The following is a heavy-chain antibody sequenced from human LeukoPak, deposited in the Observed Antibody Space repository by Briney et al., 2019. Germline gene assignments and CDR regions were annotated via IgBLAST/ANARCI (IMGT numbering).Heavy chain of an antibody. CDR2: INHSGST. Sequence: PSETLSLTCAVYGGSFSGYYWIWIRQPPGKGLEWIGEINHSGSTNYNASLKSRVTISVDTSKNQFSLKLSSVTAADTAVYYCARHAYVRGVDYWGQGTLVTVSS. CDR3: ARHAYVRGVDY. D-gene: IGHD3-16*01. V-gene: IGHV4-34*01. J-gene: IGHJ4*02. CDR1: GGSFSGYY.